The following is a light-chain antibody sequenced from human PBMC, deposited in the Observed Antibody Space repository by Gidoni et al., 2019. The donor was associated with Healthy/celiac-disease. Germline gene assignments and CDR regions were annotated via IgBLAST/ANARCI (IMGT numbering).Light chain of an antibody. CDR1: QSVSSN. J-gene: IGKJ1*01. V-gene: IGKV3-15*01. CDR2: GAS. Sequence: EIVMTQSPATLSVSPGERATLSCRASQSVSSNLAWFQQKPGQAPRLLIYGASTRATGIPARFSGSGSGTEFTLTISSLQSEDFAVYFCQRYNNWPPWTFGQGTKVELK. CDR3: QRYNNWPPWT.